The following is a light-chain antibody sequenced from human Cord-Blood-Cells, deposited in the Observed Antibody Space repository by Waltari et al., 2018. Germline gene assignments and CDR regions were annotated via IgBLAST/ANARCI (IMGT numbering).Light chain of an antibody. CDR2: EGS. Sequence: QSALTQPASVSGSPGQSIPISCTGTTSDVGSYNLVSWYQPHPGKAPKLMIDEGSKRRSGVSKRFSGAKSGNTASLTISGLQGEDEADYYCCSYAGSSTWVFGGGTKLTVL. J-gene: IGLJ3*02. CDR1: TSDVGSYNL. V-gene: IGLV2-23*01. CDR3: CSYAGSSTWV.